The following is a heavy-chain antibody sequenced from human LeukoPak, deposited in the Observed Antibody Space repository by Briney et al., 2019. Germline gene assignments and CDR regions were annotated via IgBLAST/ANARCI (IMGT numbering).Heavy chain of an antibody. D-gene: IGHD4-17*01. V-gene: IGHV4-59*01. CDR2: IYYSGST. CDR3: ASERTPSGRYGEVHV. CDR1: GGSISSYY. Sequence: PSETLSLTCTVSGGSISSYYWSWIRQPPGKGLEWIGYIYYSGSTNYNPSLKSRVTISVDTSKNQFSLKLSSVTAADTAVYYCASERTPSGRYGEVHVWGQGTTVTVS. J-gene: IGHJ6*02.